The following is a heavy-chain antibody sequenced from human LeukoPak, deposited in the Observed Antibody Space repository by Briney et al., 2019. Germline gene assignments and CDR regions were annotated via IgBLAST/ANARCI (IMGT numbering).Heavy chain of an antibody. CDR3: AKGDYDILTNMNYGMGV. D-gene: IGHD3-9*01. J-gene: IGHJ6*01. Sequence: GASVKVSCKDSGYTFTSYGISWVRQAPGQGLEWMGWINAYNGNTNYAQKLQGRVTMTTDTSTTTAYMELRSLRSDDTAVYYCAKGDYDILTNMNYGMGVWGQGATVTVSS. CDR1: GYTFTSYG. V-gene: IGHV1-18*01. CDR2: INAYNGNT.